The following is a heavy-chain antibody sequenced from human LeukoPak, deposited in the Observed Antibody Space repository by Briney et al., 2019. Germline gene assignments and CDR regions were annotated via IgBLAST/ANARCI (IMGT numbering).Heavy chain of an antibody. J-gene: IGHJ4*02. CDR3: ARGEYGDHLW. V-gene: IGHV3-7*01. CDR2: IKQDGSEK. CDR1: GFTFSSYE. Sequence: GGSLRLSCAASGFTFSSYEMNWVRQAPGKGLEWVANIKQDGSEKYYVDSVKGRFTISRDNAKNSLYLQMNSLRAEDTAVYYCARGEYGDHLWWGQGTLVTVSS. D-gene: IGHD4-17*01.